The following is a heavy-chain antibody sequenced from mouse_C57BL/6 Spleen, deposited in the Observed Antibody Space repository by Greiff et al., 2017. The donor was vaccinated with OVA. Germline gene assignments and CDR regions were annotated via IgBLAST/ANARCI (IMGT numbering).Heavy chain of an antibody. D-gene: IGHD2-4*01. J-gene: IGHJ3*01. CDR3: ARGGDYEEGGRAFAY. CDR1: GYTFTSYW. Sequence: QVQLQQPGAELVRPGSSVKLSCKASGYTFTSYWMHWVKQRPIQGLEWIGNIDPSDSETHYNQKFKDKATLTVDKSSSTAYMQLSSLTSEDSAVYYGARGGDYEEGGRAFAYWGQGTLVTVSA. CDR2: IDPSDSET. V-gene: IGHV1-52*01.